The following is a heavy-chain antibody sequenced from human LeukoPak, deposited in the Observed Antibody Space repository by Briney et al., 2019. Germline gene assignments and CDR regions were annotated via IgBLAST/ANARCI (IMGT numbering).Heavy chain of an antibody. Sequence: GGSLRLSCAASGFTFSSYSMNWVRQAPGKGLEWVSYISSSRSTIYYADSVKGRFTISRDNAKNSLYLQMNSLRAEDTAVYYCARDTGMLVGNFDYWGQGALVTVSS. J-gene: IGHJ4*02. V-gene: IGHV3-48*01. D-gene: IGHD2-8*01. CDR2: ISSSRSTI. CDR1: GFTFSSYS. CDR3: ARDTGMLVGNFDY.